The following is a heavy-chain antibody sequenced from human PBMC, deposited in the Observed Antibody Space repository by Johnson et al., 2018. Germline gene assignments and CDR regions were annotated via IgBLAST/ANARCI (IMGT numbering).Heavy chain of an antibody. CDR2: FYQGGST. V-gene: IGHV4-4*02. Sequence: QVQLQESGPGLVKPSGTLSLICAVSGGSISSSHWWSWFRQPPGKGLEWIGEFYQGGSTTSHPSLKSRVIMSVDKSKNHFALELSSVTAADTAVYFCARNGDFCRDVGGKGATVTVSS. D-gene: IGHD3-3*01. J-gene: IGHJ6*04. CDR1: GGSISSSHW. CDR3: ARNGDFCRDV.